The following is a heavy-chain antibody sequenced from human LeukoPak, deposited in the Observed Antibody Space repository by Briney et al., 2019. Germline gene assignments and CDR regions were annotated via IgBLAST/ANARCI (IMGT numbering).Heavy chain of an antibody. CDR3: ARDLDCSGGSCYGGNWFDP. Sequence: ASVKVSCKASGYTFTGYYMHWVRQAPGQGLEWMGWINPNSGGTNYAQKFQGRVTMTRDTSISTAYMELSRLRSDDTAVYYCARDLDCSGGSCYGGNWFDPWGQGTLVTVSS. CDR1: GYTFTGYY. J-gene: IGHJ5*02. D-gene: IGHD2-15*01. CDR2: INPNSGGT. V-gene: IGHV1-2*02.